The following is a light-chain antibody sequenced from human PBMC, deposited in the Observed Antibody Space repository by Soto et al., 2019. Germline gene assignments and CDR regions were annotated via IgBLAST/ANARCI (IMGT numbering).Light chain of an antibody. CDR3: QSYDTSLSGSVI. J-gene: IGLJ2*01. V-gene: IGLV1-40*01. Sequence: QSVLTQPPSVSGAPGQRDTISCTGSSSNIGAGYDVHWYQQLPGTAPKLLIYGDTNRPSGVPDRFSGSKSDTSASLAITGLQAEDEADYYCQSYDTSLSGSVIFGGGTKLTVL. CDR1: SSNIGAGYD. CDR2: GDT.